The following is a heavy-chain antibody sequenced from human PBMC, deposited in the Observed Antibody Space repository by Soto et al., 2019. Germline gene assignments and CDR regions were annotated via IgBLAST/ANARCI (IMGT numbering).Heavy chain of an antibody. CDR3: ARSESGYVFDWFDP. J-gene: IGHJ5*02. Sequence: PSETLSLTCTVSGGSISSYYWSWIRQPPGKGLEWIGYIYYSGSTNYNPSLKSRVTISVDTSKNQFSLKLSSVPAADTVVYYWARSESGYVFDWFDPWGQGTLDT. V-gene: IGHV4-59*01. CDR1: GGSISSYY. CDR2: IYYSGST. D-gene: IGHD6-25*01.